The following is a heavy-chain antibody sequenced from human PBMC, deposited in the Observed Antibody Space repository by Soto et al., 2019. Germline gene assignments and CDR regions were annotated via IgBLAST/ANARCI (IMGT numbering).Heavy chain of an antibody. CDR3: ARDRYYYDTSGLYYFDY. Sequence: QVHLVEPGGGVVQPGRSLILSCAASGFTFSSYAMHWVRQAPGKGLEWGAVISYEGNNKYYADSVKGRFTISRDNSKNTLYLQMNSLRAEDTAVYYCARDRYYYDTSGLYYFDYWAQGTLVTVSS. CDR1: GFTFSSYA. CDR2: ISYEGNNK. V-gene: IGHV3-30-3*01. D-gene: IGHD3-22*01. J-gene: IGHJ4*02.